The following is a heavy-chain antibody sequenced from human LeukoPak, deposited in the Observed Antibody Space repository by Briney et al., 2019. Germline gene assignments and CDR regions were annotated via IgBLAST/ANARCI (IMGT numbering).Heavy chain of an antibody. D-gene: IGHD1-26*01. CDR2: IYYSGSS. Sequence: NPSETLSLTCSVSGGSVSGISYYWGCIRQPPGKGLVWIGNIYYSGSSYNNPSLDSRVVISVDTSSNQFSWKLTSVTATDTAVYYGARQGAVGATGFDFWGQGILVTASS. J-gene: IGHJ4*02. CDR1: GGSVSGISYY. CDR3: ARQGAVGATGFDF. V-gene: IGHV4-39*01.